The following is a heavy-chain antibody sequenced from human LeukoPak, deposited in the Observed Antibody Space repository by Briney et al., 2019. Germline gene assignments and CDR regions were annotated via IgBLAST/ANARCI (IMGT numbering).Heavy chain of an antibody. CDR3: ARAAAATSRDF. CDR1: GFTFSSYW. J-gene: IGHJ4*02. CDR2: IKEEGSEK. V-gene: IGHV3-7*01. Sequence: GGSLRLSCAASGFTFSSYWMSWVRQAPGKGLEWVANIKEEGSEKYYVDSVKGRFTISRGNVKNSLYLQMNSPRAEDTAVYYCARAAAATSRDFWGQGTLVTVSS. D-gene: IGHD6-13*01.